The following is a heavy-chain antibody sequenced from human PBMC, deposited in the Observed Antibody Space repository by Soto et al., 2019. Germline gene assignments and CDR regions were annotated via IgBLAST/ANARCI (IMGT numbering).Heavy chain of an antibody. CDR3: ARGKNTDGYNYLSYGGLDV. V-gene: IGHV4-34*01. CDR1: GGSFSGYY. D-gene: IGHD5-12*01. Sequence: QVQLQQWGAGLLKLSETLSLTCAVYGGSFSGYYWSRIRQLPVLGLEWIGEINHSGGTNYNPSLTLRLTISVSATEDQSTLKLNSVTAADTAVYHCARGKNTDGYNYLSYGGLDVWGQGPTVTV. CDR2: INHSGGT. J-gene: IGHJ6*02.